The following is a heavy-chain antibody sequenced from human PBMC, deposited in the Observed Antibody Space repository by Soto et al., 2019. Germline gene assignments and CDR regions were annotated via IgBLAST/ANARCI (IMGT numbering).Heavy chain of an antibody. V-gene: IGHV5-51*01. J-gene: IGHJ6*02. D-gene: IGHD6-19*01. CDR3: ARSGVGAYSSGSYRGSGYYNYDIDV. CDR2: IYPGYSDT. Sequence: GESLTITCKASGYCFTTYWIGWVRQLPGKGLEWMGIIYPGYSDTKYNPSSQGQVSISADTSISTAYLTWTSLKASDPAMYYCARSGVGAYSSGSYRGSGYYNYDIDVWGQGTKVTVSS. CDR1: GYCFTTYW.